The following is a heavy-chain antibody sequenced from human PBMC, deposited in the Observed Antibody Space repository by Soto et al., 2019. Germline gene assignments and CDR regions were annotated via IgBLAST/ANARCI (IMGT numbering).Heavy chain of an antibody. CDR2: IYPGDSET. D-gene: IGHD3-9*01. V-gene: IGHV5-51*01. J-gene: IGHJ4*02. CDR1: GHSFVTHW. CDR3: VSTINGYFEY. Sequence: GESLKLSCKGSGHSFVTHWIGWVRQMPGKGLEWMGIIYPGDSETKYSPSFQGQVTISADKSISTAYLQWSSLKASDTALYYCVSTINGYFEYWGQGILVTVSS.